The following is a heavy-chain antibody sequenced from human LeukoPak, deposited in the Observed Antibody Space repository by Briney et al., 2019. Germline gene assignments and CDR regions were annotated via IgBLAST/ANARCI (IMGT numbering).Heavy chain of an antibody. V-gene: IGHV3-23*01. J-gene: IGHJ4*02. Sequence: HPGGSLRLSCSASGFTFSNYAMNWVRQAPGKGLEWVSAISGSGISAYYADSVKGRFTISRDNSKNTLSLQMNGLRAEDTAVYYCAKGYSHNWYLLFDQWGQGTLATVSS. CDR2: ISGSGISA. CDR3: AKGYSHNWYLLFDQ. CDR1: GFTFSNYA. D-gene: IGHD6-13*01.